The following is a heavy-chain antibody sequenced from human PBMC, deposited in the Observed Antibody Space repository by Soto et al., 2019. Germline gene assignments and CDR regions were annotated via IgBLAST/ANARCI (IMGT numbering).Heavy chain of an antibody. CDR3: VKVLDSRGWYYYDY. D-gene: IGHD5-12*01. V-gene: IGHV3-64D*06. CDR2: ISSHGDRI. CDR1: GFTLSTSY. Sequence: PGGSLRLSCSASGFTLSTSYMHWVRQAPGKGLEYVSAISSHGDRIYYADSVKGRFTITRDNSKSTLFLQMTSLRPADTAMYYCVKVLDSRGWYYYDYLGQGVLVTVSS. J-gene: IGHJ4*02.